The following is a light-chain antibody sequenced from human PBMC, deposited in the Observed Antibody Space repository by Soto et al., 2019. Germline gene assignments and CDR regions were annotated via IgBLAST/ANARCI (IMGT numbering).Light chain of an antibody. J-gene: IGLJ3*02. CDR1: SSNIGSNT. CDR2: SNT. Sequence: QSVLTQPPSASGTPGQRVTISCSGSSSNIGSNTVNWYQQLPGTAPKLLFYSNTQRPSGVPDRFSGSKSGTSASLAISGLQSEDEADYYCAAWDDSLNAWVFGGGTKLTVL. CDR3: AAWDDSLNAWV. V-gene: IGLV1-44*01.